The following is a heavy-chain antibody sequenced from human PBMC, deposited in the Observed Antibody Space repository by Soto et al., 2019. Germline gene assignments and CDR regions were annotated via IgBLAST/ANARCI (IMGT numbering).Heavy chain of an antibody. CDR2: ISYDGSNK. D-gene: IGHD1-20*01. CDR3: AKDNWRETTLGAFDI. Sequence: GGSLRLSCAASGFTFNTYGMHWVRQAPGKGPEWVAVISYDGSNKDYADSVKGRFTISRDNSKNTLYLQMNTLRAEDTAVYYCAKDNWRETTLGAFDIWGQGTMVTVSS. J-gene: IGHJ3*02. V-gene: IGHV3-30*18. CDR1: GFTFNTYG.